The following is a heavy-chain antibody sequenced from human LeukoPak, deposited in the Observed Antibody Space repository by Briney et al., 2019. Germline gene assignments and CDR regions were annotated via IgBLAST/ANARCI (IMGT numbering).Heavy chain of an antibody. CDR2: IYYSGST. Sequence: PSETLSLTCTVSGGSISSSSYYWGWIRQPPGKGLEWIGSIYYSGSTNYNPSLKSRVTISVDTSKNQFSLKLSSVTAADTAVYYCARGRKSSSWNWVRDANWFDPWGQGTLVTVSS. V-gene: IGHV4-39*07. D-gene: IGHD6-13*01. CDR3: ARGRKSSSWNWVRDANWFDP. CDR1: GGSISSSSYY. J-gene: IGHJ5*02.